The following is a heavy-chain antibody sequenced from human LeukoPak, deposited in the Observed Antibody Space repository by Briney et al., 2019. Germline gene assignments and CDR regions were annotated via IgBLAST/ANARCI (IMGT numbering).Heavy chain of an antibody. CDR1: GFTFNNAW. D-gene: IGHD3-3*01. CDR2: IKSQTDGETA. Sequence: GGPLRLSCAASGFTFNNAWMTWVRQAPGKGLEWVGRIKSQTDGETAYYAAPVKGRFTISRDDSKNTLYLQMNSLKIEDTAFYYCTTYDSFDYWGQGTLVTVSS. V-gene: IGHV3-15*01. J-gene: IGHJ4*02. CDR3: TTYDSFDY.